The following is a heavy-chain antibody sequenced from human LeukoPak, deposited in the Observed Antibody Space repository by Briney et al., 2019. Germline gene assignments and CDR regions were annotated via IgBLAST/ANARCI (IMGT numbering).Heavy chain of an antibody. CDR3: ARDKGWLAAFRDTEYFHA. Sequence: GGSLRLSCAGSVFTLTSYWTSCVPHAPGRGLECVANIKQDGSVEYYVDSVMGRFTTSRDNAKNSLYLQMNSLRSEDTAVYYCARDKGWLAAFRDTEYFHAWGQGTLVTVSS. V-gene: IGHV3-7*01. CDR1: VFTLTSYW. J-gene: IGHJ1*01. CDR2: IKQDGSVE. D-gene: IGHD2-15*01.